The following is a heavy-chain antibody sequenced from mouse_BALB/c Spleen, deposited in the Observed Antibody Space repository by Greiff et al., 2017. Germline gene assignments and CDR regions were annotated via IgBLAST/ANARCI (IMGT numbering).Heavy chain of an antibody. V-gene: IGHV1S81*02. D-gene: IGHD1-1*01. CDR3: TRWNYGSSGFAY. CDR2: INPSNGGT. Sequence: VQLQQSGAELVKPGASVKLSCKASGYTFTSYYMYWVKQRPGQGLEWIGEINPSNGGTNFNEKFKSKATLTVDKSSSTAYMQLSSLTSEDSAVYYCTRWNYGSSGFAYWGQGTLVTVSA. J-gene: IGHJ3*01. CDR1: GYTFTSYY.